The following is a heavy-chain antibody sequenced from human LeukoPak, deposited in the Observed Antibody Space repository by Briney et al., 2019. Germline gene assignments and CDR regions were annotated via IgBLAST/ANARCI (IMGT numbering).Heavy chain of an antibody. CDR1: GGSISSSNW. CDR2: IYHSGST. CDR3: ARDRTVVVAARESYFDY. D-gene: IGHD2-15*01. J-gene: IGHJ4*02. V-gene: IGHV4-4*02. Sequence: PSETLSLTCAVSGGSISSSNWWSGVRPPPGKGLEGSGEIYHSGSTNYNPSLKSRVTISRDKSKNQFSLKLSSVTAADTAVYYCARDRTVVVAARESYFDYWGQGTLVTVSS.